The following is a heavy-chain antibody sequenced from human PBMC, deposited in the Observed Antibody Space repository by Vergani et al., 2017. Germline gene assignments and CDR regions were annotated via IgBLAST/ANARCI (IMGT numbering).Heavy chain of an antibody. CDR2: ISDGGETK. CDR3: GRKQAPSSLMDKPIDI. CDR1: GFIFSDYY. J-gene: IGHJ5*02. Sequence: QVQLVASGGGLVRPGGSLRLSCAASGFIFSDYYMTWIRQTPGKGLEWLAHISDGGETKMYAESLKGRFTVSRDNTKNLHILLMKTLKVDDTATYYCGRKQAPSSLMDKPIDIWVQGTLVTVSS. D-gene: IGHD1/OR15-1a*01. V-gene: IGHV3-11*01.